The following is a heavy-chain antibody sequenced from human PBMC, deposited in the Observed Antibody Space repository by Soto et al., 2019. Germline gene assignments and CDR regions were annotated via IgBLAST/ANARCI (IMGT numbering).Heavy chain of an antibody. CDR1: GGTFSSYA. D-gene: IGHD2-2*01. V-gene: IGHV1-69*01. Sequence: QVQLVQSGAEVKKPGSSVKVSCKASGGTFSSYAISWVRQAPGQGLEWMGGIIPIFGTANYAQKFQGRVTITADESTSTAYMELSSLRSEDTAVYYCARLGYCSSTSCHNYYYYYGMDVWGQGTTVTVSS. J-gene: IGHJ6*02. CDR3: ARLGYCSSTSCHNYYYYYGMDV. CDR2: IIPIFGTA.